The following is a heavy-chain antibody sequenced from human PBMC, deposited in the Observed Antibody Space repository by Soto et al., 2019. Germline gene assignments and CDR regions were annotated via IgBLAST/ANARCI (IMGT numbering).Heavy chain of an antibody. V-gene: IGHV2-5*02. D-gene: IGHD2-21*02. J-gene: IGHJ4*02. Sequence: QITLKESGPTLVKPTQTLTLTCTFSGFSLSTSGVGVGWIRQPPGKALEWLALISWDDDKRYSPSLKSRLTITKDTSKNQVVLTMTNMDPVDTATYYCAHRQTYCGGNCDSGFDYWGQGTLVTVSS. CDR1: GFSLSTSGVG. CDR2: ISWDDDK. CDR3: AHRQTYCGGNCDSGFDY.